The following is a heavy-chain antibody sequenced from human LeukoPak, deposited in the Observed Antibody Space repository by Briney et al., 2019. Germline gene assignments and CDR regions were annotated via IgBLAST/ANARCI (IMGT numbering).Heavy chain of an antibody. CDR1: GFSFSSYT. CDR2: VSTSSSYI. Sequence: GGSLRLSRAASGFSFSSYTMNWVRQAPGRGLEWVSSVSTSSSYIYYADSLKGRFTISRDNAKKSLYLQMNSLRAEDTAVYYCARDPPFSDYWGQGTLVTVSS. V-gene: IGHV3-21*01. J-gene: IGHJ4*01. D-gene: IGHD2/OR15-2a*01. CDR3: ARDPPFSDY.